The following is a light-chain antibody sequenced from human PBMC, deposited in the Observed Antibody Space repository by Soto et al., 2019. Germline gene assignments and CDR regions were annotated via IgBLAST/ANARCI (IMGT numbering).Light chain of an antibody. V-gene: IGKV3-20*01. J-gene: IGKJ5*01. CDR2: GAS. CDR3: QQYTGPPTT. CDR1: QSVNTNS. Sequence: NVLTQSPGTLSLSPGARATLPCRASQSVNTNSLVWYQQRPGQAPRLLIYGASNRATGIPDRFSGSGSGTDFTLTITRLEPEDSAVYFCQQYTGPPTTLGQGTRLEIK.